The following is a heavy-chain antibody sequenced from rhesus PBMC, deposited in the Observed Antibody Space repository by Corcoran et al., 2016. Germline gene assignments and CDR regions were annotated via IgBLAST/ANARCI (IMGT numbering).Heavy chain of an antibody. CDR3: ATPNTATVTYGLDS. J-gene: IGHJ6*01. CDR1: GASISNYG. Sequence: QVELQESGPGLVKPSETLSLTCTVSGASISNYGWSWIRQPPGKGREWIGEINGNSGSTNHNPSLKSRVTISRDTSKTQFSLKLSSVTAADTAVYYCATPNTATVTYGLDSWGQGVVVTVSS. V-gene: IGHV4-80*01. CDR2: INGNSGST. D-gene: IGHD5-12*01.